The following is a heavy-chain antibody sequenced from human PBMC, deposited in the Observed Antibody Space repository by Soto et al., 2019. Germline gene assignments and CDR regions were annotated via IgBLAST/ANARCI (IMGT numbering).Heavy chain of an antibody. CDR1: EITFTTYA. J-gene: IGHJ4*02. Sequence: QVHLVESGGGVVQPGRSLRLSCAASEITFTTYAIHWIRQAPGRGLEWVATVSYDGSNKYYADSVKGRFTISRDKSKNTLYLQMTSLRTEDTAVYYCARASRYCTNGVCLGDFDYWGRGTLVTVSS. CDR3: ARASRYCTNGVCLGDFDY. D-gene: IGHD2-8*01. V-gene: IGHV3-30-3*01. CDR2: VSYDGSNK.